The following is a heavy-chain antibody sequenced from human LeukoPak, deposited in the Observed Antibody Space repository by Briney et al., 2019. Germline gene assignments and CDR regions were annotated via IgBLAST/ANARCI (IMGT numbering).Heavy chain of an antibody. CDR2: ISGSGGST. CDR1: GFTFSSYA. D-gene: IGHD6-19*01. CDR3: AKDRSVAVAVTGVFDY. V-gene: IGHV3-23*01. J-gene: IGHJ4*02. Sequence: GGSLRLSCAASGFTFSSYAMSWVRQAPGKGLEWVSAISGSGGSTYYADSVKGRFTISRDNPKNTLYLQMNSLRAEDTAVYYCAKDRSVAVAVTGVFDYWGQGTLVTVSS.